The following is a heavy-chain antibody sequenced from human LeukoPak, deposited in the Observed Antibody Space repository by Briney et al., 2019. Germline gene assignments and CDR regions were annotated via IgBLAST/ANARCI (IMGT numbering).Heavy chain of an antibody. Sequence: GASVKVSCKASGYTFTTFDISWVRQAPGQGLEWMGWISTYNGNTNYAQNLQGRVTMITDTSTSTAYMELRSLTSDDTAVYYCARARSGAVARNYNWFDPWGQGTLVTVSS. CDR3: ARARSGAVARNYNWFDP. V-gene: IGHV1-18*01. D-gene: IGHD6-19*01. CDR2: ISTYNGNT. CDR1: GYTFTTFD. J-gene: IGHJ5*02.